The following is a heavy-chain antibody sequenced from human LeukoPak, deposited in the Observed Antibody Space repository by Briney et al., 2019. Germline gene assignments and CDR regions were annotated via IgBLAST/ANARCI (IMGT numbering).Heavy chain of an antibody. J-gene: IGHJ4*02. CDR1: GFTFSSYG. CDR2: IRYDGSNK. Sequence: GGSLRLSCAASGFTFSSYGMHWVRQAPGKGLEWVAFIRYDGSNKYYADSVKGRFTISRDNSKNTLYLQMSSLRAEDTAVYYCAKNGGDQPATYYYDSSGYPYFDYWGQGTLVTVSS. CDR3: AKNGGDQPATYYYDSSGYPYFDY. V-gene: IGHV3-30*02. D-gene: IGHD3-22*01.